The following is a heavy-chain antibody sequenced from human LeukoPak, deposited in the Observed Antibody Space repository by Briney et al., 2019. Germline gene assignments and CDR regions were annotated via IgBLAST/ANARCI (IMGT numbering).Heavy chain of an antibody. CDR3: ARCSSTSCYTGHFDY. CDR2: ISGSGGST. D-gene: IGHD2-2*02. V-gene: IGHV3-23*01. Sequence: AGGSLRLSCAASGFTFSSYAMSWVRQAPGKGLEWVSAISGSGGSTYYADSVKGRFTISRDNSKNTLYLQMNSLRAEDTAVYYCARCSSTSCYTGHFDYWGQGTLVTVSS. J-gene: IGHJ4*02. CDR1: GFTFSSYA.